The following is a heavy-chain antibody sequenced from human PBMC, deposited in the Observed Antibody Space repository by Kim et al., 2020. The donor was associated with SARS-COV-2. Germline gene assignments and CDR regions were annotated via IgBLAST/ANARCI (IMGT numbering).Heavy chain of an antibody. V-gene: IGHV5-51*01. CDR3: ARRMGAHYFDY. J-gene: IGHJ4*02. D-gene: IGHD3-16*01. Sequence: TRYSPSFQGQVTISADKSISTAYLQWSSLKASNTAMYYCARRMGAHYFDYWGQGTLVTVSS. CDR2: T.